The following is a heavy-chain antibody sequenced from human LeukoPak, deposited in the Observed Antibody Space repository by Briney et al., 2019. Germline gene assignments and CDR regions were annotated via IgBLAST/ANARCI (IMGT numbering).Heavy chain of an antibody. CDR2: INPSGGST. V-gene: IGHV1-46*01. Sequence: VASVKVSCKASGYTFTSYYMHWVRQAPGQGLEWMGIINPSGGSTSYAQKFQGRVTMTRDTSTSTVYMELSSLRSEDTAVYYCARVFPYGSGSPYNWFDPWGQGTLVTVSS. D-gene: IGHD3-10*01. J-gene: IGHJ5*02. CDR1: GYTFTSYY. CDR3: ARVFPYGSGSPYNWFDP.